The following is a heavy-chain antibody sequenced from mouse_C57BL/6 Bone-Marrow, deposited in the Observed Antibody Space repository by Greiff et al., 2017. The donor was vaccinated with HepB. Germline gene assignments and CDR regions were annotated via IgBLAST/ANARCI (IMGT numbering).Heavy chain of an antibody. CDR2: IWSDGST. J-gene: IGHJ4*01. Sequence: QVQLQQSGPGLVAPSQSLSITCTVSGFSFTSYGIHWVRQPPGKGLEWLVVIWSDGSTTYNSALKSRLSISKDNSKSQVFLKMNSLQTDDTAMYYCARHSLYDGYPMDYWGQGTSVTVSS. CDR1: GFSFTSYG. D-gene: IGHD2-3*01. V-gene: IGHV2-6-1*01. CDR3: ARHSLYDGYPMDY.